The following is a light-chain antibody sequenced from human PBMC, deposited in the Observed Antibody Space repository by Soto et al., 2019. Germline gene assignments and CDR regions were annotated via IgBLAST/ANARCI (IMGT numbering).Light chain of an antibody. CDR2: SNN. J-gene: IGLJ2*01. V-gene: IGLV1-44*01. CDR1: SSNIGSNT. CDR3: AAWDDSLNGVV. Sequence: QSVLTQPPSASGTPGQRVTISCSGSSSNIGSNTVNWYQQLPGTAPKLLIYSNNQRPSGVPDRFSGSKSGTSASLAISGLQAEDGAEYYCAAWDDSLNGVVFRGRTKVTVL.